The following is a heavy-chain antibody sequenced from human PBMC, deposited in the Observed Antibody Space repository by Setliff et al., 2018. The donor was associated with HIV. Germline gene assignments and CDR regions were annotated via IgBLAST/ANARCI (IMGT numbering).Heavy chain of an antibody. CDR3: AREHCSGGSCNGFDI. CDR2: IYISGTT. V-gene: IGHV4-4*09. Sequence: SETLSLTCTVSGGSISTSCWNWIRQPPGKGLEWIAYIYISGTTNYNPSLKSRVTISLDTSRNQFSLKLGSVTAADTAMYYCAREHCSGGSCNGFDIWGQGTMFTVSS. D-gene: IGHD2-15*01. CDR1: GGSISTSC. J-gene: IGHJ3*02.